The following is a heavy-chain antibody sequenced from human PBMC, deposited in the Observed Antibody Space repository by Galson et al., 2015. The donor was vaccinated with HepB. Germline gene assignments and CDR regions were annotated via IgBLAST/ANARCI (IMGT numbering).Heavy chain of an antibody. Sequence: SLRLSCAASGFTFSSYGMHWVRQAPGKGLEWVAFIRYDGSNKYCADSVKGRFTISRDNSKNTLYLQMNSLRAEDTAVYYCARDVVDTAMVTLGFDYWGQGTLVTVSS. J-gene: IGHJ4*02. CDR1: GFTFSSYG. CDR3: ARDVVDTAMVTLGFDY. V-gene: IGHV3-30*02. CDR2: IRYDGSNK. D-gene: IGHD5-18*01.